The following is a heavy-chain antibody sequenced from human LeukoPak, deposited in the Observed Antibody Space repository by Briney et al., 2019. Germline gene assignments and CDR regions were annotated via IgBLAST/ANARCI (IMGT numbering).Heavy chain of an antibody. CDR1: GGSISSYY. CDR3: ARHVGYYGSGSYYFDY. J-gene: IGHJ4*02. D-gene: IGHD3-10*01. V-gene: IGHV4-59*08. Sequence: SETLSLTCTVSGGSISSYYWSWIRQPQGKGLEWIGYIYYSRSTNYNPSRKSRATISVDTSKNQFSLKLSSVTAADTAVYYCARHVGYYGSGSYYFDYWGQGTLVTVSS. CDR2: IYYSRST.